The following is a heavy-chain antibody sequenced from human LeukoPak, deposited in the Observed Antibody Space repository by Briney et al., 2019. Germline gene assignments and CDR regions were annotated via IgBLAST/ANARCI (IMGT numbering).Heavy chain of an antibody. Sequence: GRSLRLSCAASGFTFSSYGMHWVRQAPGKGLEWVAVISYDGSNKYYADSVKGRFTISRDNSKNTLYLQMNSLRAEDTAVYYCAIVVPAAISEVDDYWGQGTLVTVSS. CDR1: GFTFSSYG. CDR2: ISYDGSNK. J-gene: IGHJ4*02. CDR3: AIVVPAAISEVDDY. V-gene: IGHV3-30*03. D-gene: IGHD2-2*02.